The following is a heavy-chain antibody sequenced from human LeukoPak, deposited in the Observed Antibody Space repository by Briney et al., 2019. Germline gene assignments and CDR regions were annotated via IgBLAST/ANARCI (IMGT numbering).Heavy chain of an antibody. J-gene: IGHJ6*03. CDR1: GVSISSSSYY. CDR3: ATTDPTQYYDFWSGYYTGYYYYYMDV. V-gene: IGHV4-39*01. Sequence: SETLSLTXTVSGVSISSSSYYWGWIRQPPGKGLEWSGSIYYSGSTYYNPSLKSRVTISVDTSKNQFSLKLSSVTAADTAVYYCATTDPTQYYDFWSGYYTGYYYYYMDVWGKGTTVTVSS. D-gene: IGHD3-3*01. CDR2: IYYSGST.